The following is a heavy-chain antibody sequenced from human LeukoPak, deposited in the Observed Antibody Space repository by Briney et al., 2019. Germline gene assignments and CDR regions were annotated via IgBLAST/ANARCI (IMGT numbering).Heavy chain of an antibody. CDR2: IYHSGSH. CDR3: AREVSTHFDH. Sequence: PSESLSLTCTVSGYSISSGYYWGWLRQPPGKGVEWIGTIYHSGSHYYHPSPKSRVPISVDTPKNQFSLKLSSVAAADTAVYSCAREVSTHFDHWGQGTQVTVSS. V-gene: IGHV4-38-2*02. D-gene: IGHD1-14*01. CDR1: GYSISSGYY. J-gene: IGHJ4*02.